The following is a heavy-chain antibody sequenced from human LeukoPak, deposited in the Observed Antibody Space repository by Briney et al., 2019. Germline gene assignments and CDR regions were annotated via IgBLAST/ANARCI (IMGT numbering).Heavy chain of an antibody. D-gene: IGHD3-22*01. V-gene: IGHV4-39*01. CDR3: ARQVRSPVVMFMDV. CDR1: GGSISSATYN. Sequence: SETLSLTCTVAGGSISSATYNWGWIRQPPGKGLEWIGSVYYTGITYYNPSVESRVTISVDTSKNHFSLELNSVTAADTGVYFCARQVRSPVVMFMDVWGKGTTVIVSS. CDR2: VYYTGIT. J-gene: IGHJ6*03.